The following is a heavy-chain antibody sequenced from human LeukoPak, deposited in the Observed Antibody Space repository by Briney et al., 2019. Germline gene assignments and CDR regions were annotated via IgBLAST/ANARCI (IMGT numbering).Heavy chain of an antibody. CDR1: GAFISSSNW. D-gene: IGHD5-18*01. Sequence: ASGTLSLTCAVSGAFISSSNWWSWVRQPPGKGLDWIGEIYHSGTTNYNPSLKGRVTISVDKSKNQFSLKLSSVTAADTAVYYCARVIKWIQLNWFDPWGQGTLVTVSS. CDR2: IYHSGTT. CDR3: ARVIKWIQLNWFDP. V-gene: IGHV4-4*02. J-gene: IGHJ5*02.